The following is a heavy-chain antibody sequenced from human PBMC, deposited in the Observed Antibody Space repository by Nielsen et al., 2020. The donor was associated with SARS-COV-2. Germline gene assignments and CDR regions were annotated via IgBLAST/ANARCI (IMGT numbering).Heavy chain of an antibody. CDR3: ARDRLAPDY. CDR2: ISSSSSTI. Sequence: GESLKISCAASGFTFSSYSMNWVRQAPGKGLEWVSYISSSSSTIYYADSVKGRFTISRDNAKNSLYLQMNSLRAEDTAVYYCARDRLAPDYWGQGTLVTVSS. CDR1: GFTFSSYS. J-gene: IGHJ4*02. V-gene: IGHV3-48*04.